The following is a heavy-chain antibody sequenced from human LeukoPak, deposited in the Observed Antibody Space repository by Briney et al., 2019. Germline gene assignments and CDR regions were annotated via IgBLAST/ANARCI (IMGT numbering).Heavy chain of an antibody. V-gene: IGHV4-61*02. Sequence: SETLSLTCTVSGGSISSGSYYWSWIRQPAGKGLEWIGRIYTSGSTNYNPSLKSRVTMSVDTSKNQFSLKLSSVTAADTAVYYCAREITGIAEHWGQGTLVTVSS. J-gene: IGHJ1*01. CDR2: IYTSGST. CDR1: GGSISSGSYY. D-gene: IGHD6-13*01. CDR3: AREITGIAEH.